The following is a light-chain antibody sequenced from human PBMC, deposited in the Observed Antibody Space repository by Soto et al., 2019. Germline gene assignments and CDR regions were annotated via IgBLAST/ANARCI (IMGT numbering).Light chain of an antibody. CDR2: EVS. Sequence: QSVLTQPASVSGSPGQSITISCTGTRSDVGGYNYVSWYQQHPGTAPKLMIYEVSNRPSGVSNRFSGSKSGNTASLTISGLQAEDEADYYCSSYTSSSTAYVFGTRTQLTVL. V-gene: IGLV2-14*01. CDR3: SSYTSSSTAYV. CDR1: RSDVGGYNY. J-gene: IGLJ1*01.